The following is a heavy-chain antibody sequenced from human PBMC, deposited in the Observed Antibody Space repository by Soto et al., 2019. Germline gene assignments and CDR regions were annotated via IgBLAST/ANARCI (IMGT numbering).Heavy chain of an antibody. Sequence: SVKVSCKASGGTFSSYAISWVRQAPGQGLEWMGGIIPIFGTANYAQKFQGRVTITADESTSTAYMELSSLRSEDTAVYYCASRLVVVPAAAFDYWGQGTLVTVPQ. D-gene: IGHD2-2*01. CDR1: GGTFSSYA. J-gene: IGHJ4*02. CDR2: IIPIFGTA. V-gene: IGHV1-69*13. CDR3: ASRLVVVPAAAFDY.